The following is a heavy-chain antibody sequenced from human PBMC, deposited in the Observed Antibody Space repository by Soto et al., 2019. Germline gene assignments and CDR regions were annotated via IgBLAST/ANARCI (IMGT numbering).Heavy chain of an antibody. V-gene: IGHV3-21*01. J-gene: IGHJ6*02. CDR2: ISSSSSYI. Sequence: PGGSLRLSCSASGFTFSSYSMNWVRQAPGKGLEWVSSISSSSSYIYYADSMKGRFTISRDNAKNSLYLQMNSLRAEDTAVYYCARDKAPRYCSSTSCYTYYYYGMDVWGQGTTVTVSS. D-gene: IGHD2-2*02. CDR3: ARDKAPRYCSSTSCYTYYYYGMDV. CDR1: GFTFSSYS.